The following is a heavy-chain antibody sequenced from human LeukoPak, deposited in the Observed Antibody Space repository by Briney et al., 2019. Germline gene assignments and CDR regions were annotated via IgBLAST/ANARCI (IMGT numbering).Heavy chain of an antibody. CDR3: AKDLLYYSGSGGPLEY. Sequence: SETLSLTCTVSGGSISSYYWTWIRQPPGKGLEWIGYIYYSGSTNYNPSLKSRVTISVDTSKNQFSLKLSSVTAADTAVYYCAKDLLYYSGSGGPLEYWGQGTPVTVSS. D-gene: IGHD3-10*01. V-gene: IGHV4-59*12. J-gene: IGHJ4*02. CDR2: IYYSGST. CDR1: GGSISSYY.